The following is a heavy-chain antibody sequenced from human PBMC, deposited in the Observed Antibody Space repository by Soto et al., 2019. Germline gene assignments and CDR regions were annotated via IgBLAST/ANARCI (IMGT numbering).Heavy chain of an antibody. CDR3: TGLWFGEIYNY. V-gene: IGHV3-15*07. CDR2: IKNKNDGGTT. D-gene: IGHD3-10*01. CDR1: GFSFKNAG. Sequence: EVELVESGGGLVKPGGSLTCSCAASGFSFKNAGRNGFRQAPGKGLEWVGRIKNKNDGGTTDYAAFVKGRFTISRDASENTLYLHMNGLKTEDTGVYFCTGLWFGEIYNYWGQGSLVTVSS. J-gene: IGHJ4*01.